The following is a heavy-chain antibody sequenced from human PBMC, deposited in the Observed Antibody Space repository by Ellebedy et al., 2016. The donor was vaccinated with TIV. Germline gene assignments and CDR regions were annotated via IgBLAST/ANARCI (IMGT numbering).Heavy chain of an antibody. CDR2: INWNGGST. Sequence: GESLKISCAASGFTFDDYGMSWVRQAPGKGLEWVSGINWNGGSTGYADSVKGRFTISRDNAKNSLYLQMNSLRAEDTAVYYCAREKSGHKWNDGFDSWGQGTLVTVSS. CDR1: GFTFDDYG. J-gene: IGHJ4*02. D-gene: IGHD1-1*01. V-gene: IGHV3-20*04. CDR3: AREKSGHKWNDGFDS.